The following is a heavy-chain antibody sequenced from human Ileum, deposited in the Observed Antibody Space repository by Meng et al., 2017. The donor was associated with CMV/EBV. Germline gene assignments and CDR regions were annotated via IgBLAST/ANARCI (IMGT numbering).Heavy chain of an antibody. D-gene: IGHD3-3*01. Sequence: ASVKVSCKAYGYTFSNYGMSWVRQAPGQGLEWLGWVNADNGATYYAEKMQDRVAMSADTSTSTDYMELRSLRSDDSAVYYCARVIQSSGVIISPFNYWGQGTKVTVSS. CDR2: VNADNGAT. CDR1: GYTFSNYG. V-gene: IGHV1-18*01. CDR3: ARVIQSSGVIISPFNY. J-gene: IGHJ4*02.